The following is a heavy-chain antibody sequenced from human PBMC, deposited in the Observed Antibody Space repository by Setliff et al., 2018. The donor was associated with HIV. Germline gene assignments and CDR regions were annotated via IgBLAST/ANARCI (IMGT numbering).Heavy chain of an antibody. CDR1: GGSFSGYY. CDR3: ARPTTGLGGGAAFDI. CDR2: INHSGST. J-gene: IGHJ3*02. Sequence: PSETLSLTCAVYGGSFSGYYWFWIRQPPGKGLEWIGEINHSGSTNYNPSLKSRVTISVDTSKNQFSLKLSSVTAADTAVYYCARPTTGLGGGAAFDIWGQGTMVTVSS. D-gene: IGHD2-8*01. V-gene: IGHV4-34*01.